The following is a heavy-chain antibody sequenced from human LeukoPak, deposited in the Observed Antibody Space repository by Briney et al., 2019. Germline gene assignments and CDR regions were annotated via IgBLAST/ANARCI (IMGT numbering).Heavy chain of an antibody. CDR3: AKDTSSPGSYFDY. CDR1: GFSFSGYA. J-gene: IGHJ4*02. D-gene: IGHD3-10*01. Sequence: GGSLRLSCAASGFSFSGYAMSWVRQAPGKGLEWVSAISGSGGSTYYIDSVKGRFTISRDNSKNTLFLQMNSLRAEDTAVYSCAKDTSSPGSYFDYWGQGTLVTVSS. CDR2: ISGSGGST. V-gene: IGHV3-23*01.